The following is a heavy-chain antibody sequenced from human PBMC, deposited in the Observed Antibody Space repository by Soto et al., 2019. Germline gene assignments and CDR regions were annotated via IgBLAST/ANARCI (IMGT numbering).Heavy chain of an antibody. V-gene: IGHV3-66*04. CDR1: GFTVSSNY. Sequence: EVQLVESGGGLVQPGGSLRLSCAASGFTVSSNYMSWVRQAPGKGLEWVSVIYSGGSTYYADSVKGRFTISRDNSKNTLYLQMNSLRAEDTAVYYCARLLDPQDDAFDIWGQGTMVTVSS. CDR3: ARLLDPQDDAFDI. J-gene: IGHJ3*02. CDR2: IYSGGST.